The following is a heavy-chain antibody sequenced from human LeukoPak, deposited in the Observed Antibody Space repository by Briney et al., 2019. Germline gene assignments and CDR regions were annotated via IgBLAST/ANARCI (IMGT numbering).Heavy chain of an antibody. CDR2: IKQDGSEK. Sequence: GGSLRLSCEASGFTFSSYWMNWVRQAPGKGLEWVANIKQDGSEKYYVDSVKGRFTISRDNAKNSLYLQMNSLRAEDTAVYYCARAGYSYADYWGQGTLVTVSS. CDR3: ARAGYSYADY. CDR1: GFTFSSYW. V-gene: IGHV3-7*01. D-gene: IGHD5-18*01. J-gene: IGHJ4*02.